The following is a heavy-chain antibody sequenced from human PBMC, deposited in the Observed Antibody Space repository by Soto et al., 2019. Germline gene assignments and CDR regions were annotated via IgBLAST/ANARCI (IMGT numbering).Heavy chain of an antibody. V-gene: IGHV1-3*01. Sequence: GASVKVSCKASGYTFTGYYMHWVRQAPGQRLEWMGWINAGNGNTKYSQKFQGRVTITRDTSASTAYMELSSLRSEDTAVYYCARDGARLGQQLRDFDYWGQGTLVTVSS. CDR3: ARDGARLGQQLRDFDY. J-gene: IGHJ4*02. D-gene: IGHD6-13*01. CDR2: INAGNGNT. CDR1: GYTFTGYY.